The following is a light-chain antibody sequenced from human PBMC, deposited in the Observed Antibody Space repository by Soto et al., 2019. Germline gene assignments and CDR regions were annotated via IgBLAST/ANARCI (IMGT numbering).Light chain of an antibody. Sequence: EIVLTQSPATLSLSPGERATLSCRASQSISSYLAWFQQKPGQAPRLLIYGASTRATGIPARFSGSGSGTEFSLTISSLQSEDFAVYYCQQYKDWPTPFGQGTKVEVK. V-gene: IGKV3-15*01. CDR3: QQYKDWPTP. CDR1: QSISSY. J-gene: IGKJ1*01. CDR2: GAS.